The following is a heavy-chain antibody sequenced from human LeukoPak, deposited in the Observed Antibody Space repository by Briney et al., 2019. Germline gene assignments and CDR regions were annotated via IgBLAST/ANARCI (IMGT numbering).Heavy chain of an antibody. D-gene: IGHD6-19*01. J-gene: IGHJ4*02. CDR2: LSGSGTIT. CDR1: GFTFSNYG. Sequence: GGTLRLSCAASGFTFSNYGMTWVRQAPGKGLEWVSGLSGSGTITFYADSVKGRFTISRDNSRNTLYLQMNSLRADDTAVYYCAKDKQGSGWTLGYWGQGTLVTVSS. V-gene: IGHV3-23*01. CDR3: AKDKQGSGWTLGY.